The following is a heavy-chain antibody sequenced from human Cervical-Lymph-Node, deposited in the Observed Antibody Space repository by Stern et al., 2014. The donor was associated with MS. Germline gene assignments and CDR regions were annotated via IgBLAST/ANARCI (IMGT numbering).Heavy chain of an antibody. V-gene: IGHV3-11*01. Sequence: DQLVESGGGLVKPGGSLRLSCAASGFTFNDYYMSWIRQAPGKGLEWVSYISSSGDSKYYADSMKGRFTISRDNAKNSLYLQMNSLRVEDTAVYYCVRFDWLSGVDPWGQGTLVTVSS. D-gene: IGHD3-9*01. CDR1: GFTFNDYY. CDR3: VRFDWLSGVDP. J-gene: IGHJ5*02. CDR2: ISSSGDSK.